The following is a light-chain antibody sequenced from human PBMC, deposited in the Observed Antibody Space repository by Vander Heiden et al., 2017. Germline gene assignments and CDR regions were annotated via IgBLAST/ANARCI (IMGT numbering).Light chain of an antibody. CDR2: TAY. CDR3: QQSHSAPYT. J-gene: IGKJ2*01. CDR1: QSIDSS. V-gene: IGKV1-39*01. Sequence: DIQMAQSHSSLSASIGARVTIPCRASQSIDSSLNWFQQNPGKAPKLLIYTAYSLQSGVPSRFTGSGSATEFTLNISSRQAEDFATYFCQQSHSAPYTFGQGTKVEMK.